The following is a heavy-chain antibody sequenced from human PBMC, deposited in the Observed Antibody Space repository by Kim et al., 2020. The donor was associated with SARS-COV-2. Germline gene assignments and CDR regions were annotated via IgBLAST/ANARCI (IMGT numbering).Heavy chain of an antibody. V-gene: IGHV3-23*01. CDR3: AKIEGLVTQVFDY. Sequence: YADSVKGRFTISRDNSKNTLYLQMNSLRAEDTAVYYCAKIEGLVTQVFDYWGQGTLVTVSS. D-gene: IGHD2-21*02. J-gene: IGHJ4*02.